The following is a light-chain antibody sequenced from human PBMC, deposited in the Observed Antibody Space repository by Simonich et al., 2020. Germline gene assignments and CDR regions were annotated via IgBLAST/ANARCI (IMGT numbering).Light chain of an antibody. J-gene: IGKJ1*01. Sequence: AIQLTQSPSSLSASVGDRVTIPCRASKGISSSLAWYQQKPGKAPKLLIYDASSLERGVPSRFSGSGSGTDFTLTISSLQSEDFATYYCQQYYSYPRTFGQGTKVEIK. CDR2: DAS. V-gene: IGKV1-13*02. CDR1: KGISSS. CDR3: QQYYSYPRT.